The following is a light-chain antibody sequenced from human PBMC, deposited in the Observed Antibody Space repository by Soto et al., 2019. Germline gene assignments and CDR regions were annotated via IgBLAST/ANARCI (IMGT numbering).Light chain of an antibody. Sequence: QSVLTQPASVSGSPGQSITISCTGTSSDVGGYNYVSWYQQHPGKAPKLMIYDVSNRPSGVSNRFSGSKSGNTASLTISGLQAEDEAEYYCSSYTSSSTLGVFGGGTQLTVL. CDR1: SSDVGGYNY. CDR2: DVS. J-gene: IGLJ2*01. V-gene: IGLV2-14*01. CDR3: SSYTSSSTLGV.